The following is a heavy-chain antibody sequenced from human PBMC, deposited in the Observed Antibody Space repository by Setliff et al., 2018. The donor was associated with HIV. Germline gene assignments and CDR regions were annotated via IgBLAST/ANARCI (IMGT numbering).Heavy chain of an antibody. D-gene: IGHD3-22*01. Sequence: GGSLRLSCAASGFSFSNYAMTWVRQAPGKGLEWVSTINSAERTFYAKSVKGRFTISREKSKSTLYLQMNSLRAEDTAVYYCARGGANFSGYYPYWGQGTLVTVSS. CDR2: INSAERT. CDR3: ARGGANFSGYYPY. J-gene: IGHJ4*02. CDR1: GFSFSNYA. V-gene: IGHV3-23*01.